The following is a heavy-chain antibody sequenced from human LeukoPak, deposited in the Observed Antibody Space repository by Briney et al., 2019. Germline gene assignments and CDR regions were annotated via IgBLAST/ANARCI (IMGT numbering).Heavy chain of an antibody. CDR3: ASSTSCYGCAFDI. V-gene: IGHV4-34*01. J-gene: IGHJ3*02. CDR1: GVSFSGYY. CDR2: INHSGST. D-gene: IGHD2-2*01. Sequence: ASETLSLTCAVYGVSFSGYYWSWIRQPPGKGLEWIGEINHSGSTNYNPSLKSRVTISVDTSKNQFSLKLSSVTAADTAVYYCASSTSCYGCAFDIWGQGTMVTVSS.